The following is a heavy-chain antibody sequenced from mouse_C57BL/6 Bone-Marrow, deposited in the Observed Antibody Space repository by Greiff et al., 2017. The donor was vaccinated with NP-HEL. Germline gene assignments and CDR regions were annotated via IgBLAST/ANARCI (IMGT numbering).Heavy chain of an antibody. J-gene: IGHJ2*01. CDR1: GYTFTSYW. D-gene: IGHD4-1*01. V-gene: IGHV1-64*01. CDR2: IHPNSGST. Sequence: QVQLQQPGAELVKPGASVKLSCKASGYTFTSYWMHWVKQRPGQGLEWIGMIHPNSGSTNYNEKFKSKATLTVDKSSSTAYMQLSSLTSEYSAVYYCARRANWEALLGYWGQGTTLTVSS. CDR3: ARRANWEALLGY.